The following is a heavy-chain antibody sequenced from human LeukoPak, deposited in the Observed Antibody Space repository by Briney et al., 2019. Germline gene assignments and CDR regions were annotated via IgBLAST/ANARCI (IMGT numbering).Heavy chain of an antibody. CDR1: GFTFSSYS. CDR3: ARSVVPAATNNPNFDY. CDR2: MSSSRSTR. D-gene: IGHD2-2*01. J-gene: IGHJ4*02. V-gene: IGHV3-48*01. Sequence: GGSLRLSFAASGFTFSSYSMNWVRQAPGKGLEWVSYMSSSRSTRYYEDSVKGRFTISRDNAKNSLYLQMNSLRAEDTAVYYCARSVVPAATNNPNFDYWGQGTLITVSS.